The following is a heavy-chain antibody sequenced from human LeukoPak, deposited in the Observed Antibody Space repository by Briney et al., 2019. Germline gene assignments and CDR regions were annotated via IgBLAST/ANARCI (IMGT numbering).Heavy chain of an antibody. CDR2: VNHSGYT. V-gene: IGHV4-34*01. J-gene: IGHJ4*02. Sequence: PSETLSLTCGVSGTSFTSYYWSWIRQTPGKGLEWIGEVNHSGYTNMNPSLKSRVTISVDTCKNQFSLMMTSVTAADTAVYFCARMATGHDYWGQGTLVTVSS. CDR3: ARMATGHDY. D-gene: IGHD5-12*01. CDR1: GTSFTSYY.